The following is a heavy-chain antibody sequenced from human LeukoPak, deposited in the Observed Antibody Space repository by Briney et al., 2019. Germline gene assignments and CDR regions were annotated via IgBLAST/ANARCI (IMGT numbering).Heavy chain of an antibody. D-gene: IGHD6-19*01. J-gene: IGHJ4*02. CDR2: INHSGST. Sequence: SETLSLTCAVYGGSFSGYYWSWIRQPPGKGLEWIGEINHSGSTNYNPSLKSRVTTSVDTSKNQFSLKLSSVTAADTAVYYCARRLSSGWCFDYWGQGTLVTVSS. CDR3: ARRLSSGWCFDY. V-gene: IGHV4-34*01. CDR1: GGSFSGYY.